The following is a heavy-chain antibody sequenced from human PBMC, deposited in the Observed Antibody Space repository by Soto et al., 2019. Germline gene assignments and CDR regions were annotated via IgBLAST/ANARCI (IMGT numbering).Heavy chain of an antibody. CDR3: ATGVIWIGYFTVDS. CDR1: GGSFGNSA. Sequence: SVKVSCKASGGSFGNSAINWVRQTPGQGLEWLGGFIPVYRTLNYAQKFQGRVTITADESTGTAYMTLSSLASDDTAVYYCATGVIWIGYFTVDSWGQGTRVNVSS. D-gene: IGHD3-3*01. CDR2: FIPVYRTL. V-gene: IGHV1-69*13. J-gene: IGHJ4*02.